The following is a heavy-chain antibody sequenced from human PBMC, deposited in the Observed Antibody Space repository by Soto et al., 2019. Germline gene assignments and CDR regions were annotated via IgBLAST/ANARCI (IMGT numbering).Heavy chain of an antibody. CDR1: GGSISSSNW. D-gene: IGHD3-22*01. V-gene: IGHV4-4*02. Sequence: SETLSLTCAVSGGSISSSNWWSWVRQPPGKGLEWIGEIYHSGSTNYNPSLKSRVTISVDKSKNQFSLKLSSVTAADTAVYYCARARRITMIVVASPVDYWGQGTLVTVSS. J-gene: IGHJ4*02. CDR2: IYHSGST. CDR3: ARARRITMIVVASPVDY.